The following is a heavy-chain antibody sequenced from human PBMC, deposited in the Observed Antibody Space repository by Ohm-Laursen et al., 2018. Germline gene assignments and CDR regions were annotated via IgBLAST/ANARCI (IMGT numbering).Heavy chain of an antibody. V-gene: IGHV1-46*02. CDR2: IKSTDDTR. J-gene: IGHJ4*02. CDR1: GYSFNSNH. D-gene: IGHD3-10*01. Sequence: ASVKVSCKASGYSFNSNHMQWLRQAPGQGLEWMGIIKSTDDTRTYAQKFQGRVTMTKDRSTSTAYMDVRGLRSDDTAVYYCARGDTYGFDYWGQGTLVTVSS. CDR3: ARGDTYGFDY.